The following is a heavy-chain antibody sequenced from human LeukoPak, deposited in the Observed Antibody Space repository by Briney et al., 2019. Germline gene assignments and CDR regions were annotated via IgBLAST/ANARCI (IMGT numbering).Heavy chain of an antibody. CDR1: GFTFSSYG. J-gene: IGHJ4*02. CDR3: VRDFILGFPDYFES. CDR2: LSSDGNTK. V-gene: IGHV3-30*03. Sequence: GGSMRLSCAASGFTFSSYGMHWLRQTPAKGLECVALLSSDGNTKYYTGSVRGRFTVSRDNSKNTVYLQMNSLRVEDTAVYYCVRDFILGFPDYFESWGQGTLVTVSS. D-gene: IGHD3-3*01.